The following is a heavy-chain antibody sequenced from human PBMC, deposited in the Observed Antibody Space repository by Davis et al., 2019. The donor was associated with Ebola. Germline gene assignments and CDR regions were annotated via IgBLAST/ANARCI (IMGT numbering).Heavy chain of an antibody. V-gene: IGHV4-30-2*03. CDR2: IYYSGST. Sequence: SETLSLTCTVSGGSISSGGYSWSWIRQPPGKGLEWIGYIYYSGSTYYNPSLKSRVTISVDTSKNQFSLKLSSVTAADTAVYYCARHTGVVVTAIWPIYYYGMDVWGKGTTVTVSS. CDR3: ARHTGVVVTAIWPIYYYGMDV. J-gene: IGHJ6*04. D-gene: IGHD2-21*02. CDR1: GGSISSGGYS.